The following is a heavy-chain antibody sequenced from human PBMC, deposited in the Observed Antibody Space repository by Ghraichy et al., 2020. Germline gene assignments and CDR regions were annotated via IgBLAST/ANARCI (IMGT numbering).Heavy chain of an antibody. J-gene: IGHJ1*01. CDR2: IYSGGST. CDR1: GFTVSDIY. V-gene: IGHV3-53*05. D-gene: IGHD3/OR15-3a*01. CDR3: ARPPVDYHFEGYFQD. Sequence: GGFLRLSCAASGFTVSDIYMSWIRQAPGKGLEWVSVIYSGGSTYYADSVKGRFTISRDNSKNTLYLDMNSLKFEDTAVYYCARPPVDYHFEGYFQDWGQGTLVTVSS.